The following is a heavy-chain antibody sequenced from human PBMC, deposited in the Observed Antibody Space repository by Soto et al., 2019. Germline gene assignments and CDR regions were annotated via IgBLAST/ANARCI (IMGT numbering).Heavy chain of an antibody. CDR2: IKPDGSVK. D-gene: IGHD2-2*01. CDR1: GFSFSNYW. Sequence: PGGSLRLSCAASGFSFSNYWMTWVRQAPGKGLEWVANIKPDGSVKYYLDSVKGRFTISRDNAKNSLFLQMDSLRDEDTAVYYCARDYCRSTSSPLGGWFDPWGQGT. CDR3: ARDYCRSTSSPLGGWFDP. V-gene: IGHV3-7*01. J-gene: IGHJ5*02.